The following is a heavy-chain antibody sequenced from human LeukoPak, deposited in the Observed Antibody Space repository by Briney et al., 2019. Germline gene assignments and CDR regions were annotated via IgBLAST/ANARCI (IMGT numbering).Heavy chain of an antibody. V-gene: IGHV3-49*04. CDR3: TRAVTTYNY. CDR2: IRSKAYGGTT. D-gene: IGHD4-11*01. CDR1: GFTFGDYA. J-gene: IGHJ4*02. Sequence: GGSLRLSCTASGFTFGDYAMSWGRQAPGKGLEWVVFIRSKAYGGTTEYAASVKGRFTISRDDSKSIAYLQMNSLKTEDTAVYYCTRAVTTYNYWGQGTLVSVSS.